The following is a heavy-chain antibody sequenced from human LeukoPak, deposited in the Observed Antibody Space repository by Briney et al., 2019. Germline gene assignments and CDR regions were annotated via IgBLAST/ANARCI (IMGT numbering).Heavy chain of an antibody. CDR3: AKDISGSSWYVALGY. J-gene: IGHJ4*02. D-gene: IGHD6-13*01. CDR1: VFTFSSYV. CDR2: IRYDGGNK. Sequence: GGSLRLSCAASVFTFSSYVMHWVRQAPGKGLKWVAFIRYDGGNKYYADSVKGRFTISRGNSKNTLYLQMHILRAEDTAVYYCAKDISGSSWYVALGYWGQGTLVTFSS. V-gene: IGHV3-30*02.